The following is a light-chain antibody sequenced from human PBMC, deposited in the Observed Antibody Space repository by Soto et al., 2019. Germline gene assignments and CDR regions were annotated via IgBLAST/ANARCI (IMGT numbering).Light chain of an antibody. V-gene: IGKV3D-20*02. J-gene: IGKJ5*01. Sequence: GLTKAPGTLPLPQRDRPTLSCRASQSISSSYLAWYQQKPGQAPRLLIYDASSRATGIPDRFRGSGSGTDFILTISSLEPEDFEVYYCQQSSNWPPEITFGHGTRLEI. CDR2: DAS. CDR1: QSISSSY. CDR3: QQSSNWPPEIT.